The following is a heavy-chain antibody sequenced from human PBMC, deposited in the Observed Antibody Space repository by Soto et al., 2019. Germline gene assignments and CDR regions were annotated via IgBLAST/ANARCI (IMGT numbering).Heavy chain of an antibody. CDR3: TRARALAAKIDAFDI. J-gene: IGHJ3*02. Sequence: GGSLRLSGTASGFTFGDYSMSWFRQAPWKGLEWVGFIRSKAYGGTTEYAASVKGRFTISRDDSKSIAYLQMNSLKTEDTAVYYCTRARALAAKIDAFDIWGQGTMLTVSS. CDR1: GFTFGDYS. D-gene: IGHD6-13*01. V-gene: IGHV3-49*03. CDR2: IRSKAYGGTT.